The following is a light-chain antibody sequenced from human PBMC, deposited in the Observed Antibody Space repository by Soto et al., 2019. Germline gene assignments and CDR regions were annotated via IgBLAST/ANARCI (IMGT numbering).Light chain of an antibody. CDR2: KAS. CDR3: QQRRSWQVT. V-gene: IGKV1-5*03. Sequence: DIQMTQSPSTLSGSVGDRVTITCRASQSISSWLAWYQQKPGKAPKLLIYKASSLESGVPSRFSGSGSGTEFTLTISSLQPDDFAVYYCQQRRSWQVTFGQGTRLEIK. CDR1: QSISSW. J-gene: IGKJ5*01.